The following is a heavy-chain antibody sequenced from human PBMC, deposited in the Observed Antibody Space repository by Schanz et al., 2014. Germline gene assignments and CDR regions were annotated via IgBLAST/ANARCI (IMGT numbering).Heavy chain of an antibody. Sequence: VHLVESGGGLVKRGGSLRLSCAASGFTFNSYAMTWVRQAPGKGLEWVSSISHSGGSKYYADSVKGRFTISRDNSENTLDLQMNSLSADDTAVFYCAKGMGYCSGGTCYDCYYYGLDVWGQGTTVTVSS. CDR3: AKGMGYCSGGTCYDCYYYGLDV. J-gene: IGHJ6*02. CDR2: ISHSGGSK. CDR1: GFTFNSYA. D-gene: IGHD2-15*01. V-gene: IGHV3-23*04.